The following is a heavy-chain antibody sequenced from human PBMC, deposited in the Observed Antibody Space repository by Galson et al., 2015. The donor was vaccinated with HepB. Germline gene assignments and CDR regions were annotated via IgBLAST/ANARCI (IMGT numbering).Heavy chain of an antibody. CDR3: ARDSHCGGYGCYFDY. D-gene: IGHD5-12*01. CDR1: GLTLYRYN. CDR2: ISSGSSYI. J-gene: IGHJ4*02. Sequence: SLRLSCAASGLTLYRYNMNWVRQAPGKGLEWVASISSGSSYIYYADSVKGRFTISRDNTKNSVSLHMSNLRAEDTAVYYCARDSHCGGYGCYFDYWGQGTLVTVSS. V-gene: IGHV3-21*01.